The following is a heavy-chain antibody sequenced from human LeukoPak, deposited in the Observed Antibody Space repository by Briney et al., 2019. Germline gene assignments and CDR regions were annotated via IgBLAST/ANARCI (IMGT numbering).Heavy chain of an antibody. Sequence: PGGSLRLSSAASGFTFSSYGMHWVRQAPGKGLEWVAFIRYDGSNKYYADSVKGRFTISRDNSKNTLYLQMNSLRAEDTAVYYCAWNSQYYFDYWGQGTLVTVSS. V-gene: IGHV3-30*02. CDR1: GFTFSSYG. J-gene: IGHJ4*02. CDR2: IRYDGSNK. D-gene: IGHD1-7*01. CDR3: AWNSQYYFDY.